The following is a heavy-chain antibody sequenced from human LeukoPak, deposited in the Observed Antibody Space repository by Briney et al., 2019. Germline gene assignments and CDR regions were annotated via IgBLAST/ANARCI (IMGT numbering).Heavy chain of an antibody. J-gene: IGHJ6*03. D-gene: IGHD1-26*01. CDR3: ARDGVGATLYYYYYMDV. CDR1: GGSFSGYY. CDR2: INHSGST. Sequence: SETLSLTCAVYGGSFSGYYWSWIRQPPGKGLEWIGEINHSGSTNYNPSLKSRVTMSVDTSKNQFSLKLSSVTAADTAVYYYARDGVGATLYYYYYMDVWGKGTTVTVSS. V-gene: IGHV4-34*01.